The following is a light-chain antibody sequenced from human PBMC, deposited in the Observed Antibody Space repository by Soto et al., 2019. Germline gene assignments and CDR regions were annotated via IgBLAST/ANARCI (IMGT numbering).Light chain of an antibody. Sequence: QSVLTQPPSASGTPGQRVTISCSGSSSNIGSNTVNWYQQLPGTAPKLLIYSNNQRPSGVPDRFSGSKSGTSASLAISGLQYEDEADYYCAAWDDSLNGVYVFGTGTKLTVL. J-gene: IGLJ1*01. CDR3: AAWDDSLNGVYV. CDR2: SNN. V-gene: IGLV1-44*01. CDR1: SSNIGSNT.